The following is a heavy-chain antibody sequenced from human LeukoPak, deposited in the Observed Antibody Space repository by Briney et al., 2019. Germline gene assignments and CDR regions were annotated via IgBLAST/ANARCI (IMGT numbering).Heavy chain of an antibody. Sequence: GGSLRLSCVTSGFTFSNYAMTWVRQAPGKGLEWVSTISGSGGSIYYADSVKGRFTISRDNSKNTMYLQMNSLRAEDTAIYYCAKSRDGYYAYFEYWGQGALVTVSS. J-gene: IGHJ4*02. V-gene: IGHV3-23*01. D-gene: IGHD5-24*01. CDR3: AKSRDGYYAYFEY. CDR1: GFTFSNYA. CDR2: ISGSGGSI.